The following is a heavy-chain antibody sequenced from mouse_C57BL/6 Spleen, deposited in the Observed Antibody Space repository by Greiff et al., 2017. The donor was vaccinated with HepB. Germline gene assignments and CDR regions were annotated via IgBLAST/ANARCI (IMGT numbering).Heavy chain of an antibody. J-gene: IGHJ2*01. CDR1: GYTFTDYE. V-gene: IGHV1-15*01. CDR2: IDPETGGT. CDR3: TRVRRLYYGNPNYFDY. Sequence: QVQLKQSGAELVRPGASVTLSCKASGYTFTDYEMHWVKQTPVHGLEWIGAIDPETGGTAYNQKFKGKAILTADKSSSTAYMELRSLTSEDSAVYYCTRVRRLYYGNPNYFDYWGQGTTLTVSS. D-gene: IGHD2-1*01.